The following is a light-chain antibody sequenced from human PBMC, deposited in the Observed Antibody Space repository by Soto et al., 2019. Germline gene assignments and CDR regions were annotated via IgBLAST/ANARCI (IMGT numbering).Light chain of an antibody. V-gene: IGKV3-15*01. CDR3: QQYNDWPLS. Sequence: EIVLTQSPGTLSVSPGGRVTLSCRASESVANYLAWYRQKPGQAPRLLIYGASTRATGITARFSGSGSGTEFTLAISSLQSEDCAVYYGQQYNDWPLSFGGGTKVEIK. CDR1: ESVANY. J-gene: IGKJ4*01. CDR2: GAS.